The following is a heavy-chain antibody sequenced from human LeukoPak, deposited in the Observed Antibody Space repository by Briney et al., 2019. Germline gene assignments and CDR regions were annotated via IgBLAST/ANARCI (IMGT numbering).Heavy chain of an antibody. Sequence: ASMKVSCKASGYTFTSYYMHWVRQAPGQGLEWMGIINPSGGSTSYAQKFQGRVTMTRDTSTSTVYMELSSLRSEDTAVYYCARAKGYCSSTSCYQGAFDIWGQGTMVTVSS. V-gene: IGHV1-46*01. CDR1: GYTFTSYY. J-gene: IGHJ3*02. CDR3: ARAKGYCSSTSCYQGAFDI. D-gene: IGHD2-2*01. CDR2: INPSGGST.